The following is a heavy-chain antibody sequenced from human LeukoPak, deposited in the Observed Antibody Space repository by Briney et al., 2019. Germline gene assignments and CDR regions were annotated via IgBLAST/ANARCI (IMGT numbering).Heavy chain of an antibody. D-gene: IGHD1-26*01. CDR3: ARSGSYSSRPDY. Sequence: PSETLSLTCAVYGGSFSGYYWSWIRQPPGKGLEWIGEINHSGSTNYNPSLKSRVTISVDTSKNQFSLKLSSVTAADTAAYYCARSGSYSSRPDYWGQGTLVTVSS. J-gene: IGHJ4*02. CDR1: GGSFSGYY. V-gene: IGHV4-34*01. CDR2: INHSGST.